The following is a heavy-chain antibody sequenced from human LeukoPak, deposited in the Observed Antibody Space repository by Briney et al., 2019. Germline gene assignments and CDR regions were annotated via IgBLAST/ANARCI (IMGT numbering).Heavy chain of an antibody. V-gene: IGHV4-39*01. CDR1: GGSISSSSYY. CDR3: AWGRWLQSHPPFDY. Sequence: SETLSLTCTVSGGSISSSSYYWGWIRQPPGKGLEWIGSIYYSGSTYYHPSLKSRVTISVDTSKTQFSLKLRSVTAADTAVYYCAWGRWLQSHPPFDYWGQGTLVTVSS. D-gene: IGHD5-24*01. J-gene: IGHJ4*02. CDR2: IYYSGST.